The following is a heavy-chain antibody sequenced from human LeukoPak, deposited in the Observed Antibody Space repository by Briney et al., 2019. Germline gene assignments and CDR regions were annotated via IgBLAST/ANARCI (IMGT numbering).Heavy chain of an antibody. J-gene: IGHJ4*02. V-gene: IGHV3-21*01. CDR2: ISSSSSYI. Sequence: NPGGSLRLSCAASGFTFSSYSMNWVRQAPGKGLEWVSSISSSSSYIYYADSVKGRFTISRDNAKNSLYLQMNSLRAEDTAVYYCARGNIVLMVYAIDDWGQGTLVTVFS. CDR1: GFTFSSYS. D-gene: IGHD2-8*01. CDR3: ARGNIVLMVYAIDD.